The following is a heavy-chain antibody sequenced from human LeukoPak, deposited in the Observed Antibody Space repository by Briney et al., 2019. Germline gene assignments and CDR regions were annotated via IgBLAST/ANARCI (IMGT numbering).Heavy chain of an antibody. J-gene: IGHJ6*03. V-gene: IGHV4-59*11. CDR3: ARLWGTTVPGTTHPSHYMDV. CDR2: INYSGDT. Sequence: SETLSLTCTVSGASMTSHDWTWIRQPPGKGLDWIAYINYSGDTNYRPSLNTRVTISIDTSKNQSSLRLTSVTAADTAVYYCARLWGTTVPGTTHPSHYMDVWGKGTTVTVSS. D-gene: IGHD1-1*01. CDR1: GASMTSHD.